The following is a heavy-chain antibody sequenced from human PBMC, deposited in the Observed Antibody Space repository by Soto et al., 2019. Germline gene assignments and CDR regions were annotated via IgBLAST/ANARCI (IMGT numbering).Heavy chain of an antibody. CDR2: INPKSGGT. D-gene: IGHD2-8*01. V-gene: IGHV1-2*05. CDR1: GYSFTDYH. J-gene: IGHJ6*02. CDR3: PTGHSTDCSNGVCSFFYNHEMDV. Sequence: GASVKVSCKASGYSFTDYHIHWVRQAPGQGLEWLGRINPKSGGTSTAQKFQGWVTMTRDRSISTVYMELTRLRSDDTVVYFCPTGHSTDCSNGVCSFFYNHEMDVWGQGTTVTVSS.